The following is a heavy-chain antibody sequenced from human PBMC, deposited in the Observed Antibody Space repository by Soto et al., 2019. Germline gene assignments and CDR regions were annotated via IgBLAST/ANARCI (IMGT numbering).Heavy chain of an antibody. V-gene: IGHV4-39*07. J-gene: IGHJ4*02. D-gene: IGHD3-3*01. CDR1: GCSISSSSYY. CDR2: INHSGST. CDR3: ARGRGYDFWSGYSLLMYYFDY. Sequence: SDTLSLTCTVSGCSISSSSYYWSWIRQPPGKGLEWIGEINHSGSTNYNPSLKSRVTISVDTSKNQFSLKLSSVTAADTAVYYCARGRGYDFWSGYSLLMYYFDYWGQGTLVTVSS.